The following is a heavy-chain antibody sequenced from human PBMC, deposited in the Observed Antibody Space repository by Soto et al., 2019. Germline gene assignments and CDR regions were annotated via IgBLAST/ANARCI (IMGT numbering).Heavy chain of an antibody. CDR2: ISGSGGST. D-gene: IGHD3-3*01. J-gene: IGHJ4*02. CDR1: GFTFSSYA. CDR3: AKDPRGTIFGVVITYFDY. V-gene: IGHV3-23*01. Sequence: PGGSLRLSCAASGFTFSSYAMSWVRQAPGKGLEWVSAISGSGGSTYYADSVKGRFTISRDNSKNTLYLQMNSLRAEDTAVYYCAKDPRGTIFGVVITYFDYWGQGTLVTVSS.